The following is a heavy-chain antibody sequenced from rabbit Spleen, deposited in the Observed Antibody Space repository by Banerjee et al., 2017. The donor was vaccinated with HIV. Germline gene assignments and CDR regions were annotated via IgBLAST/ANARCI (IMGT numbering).Heavy chain of an antibody. CDR2: INIVTGKS. CDR3: ARDLVAVIGWNFNL. CDR1: GFDFISNYY. J-gene: IGHJ4*01. Sequence: QRQLVESGGGLVQPEGSLTLTCKASGFDFISNYYMNRVRQAPGKGLEWIACINIVTGKSVYASWAKGRFTMSRTSSTTVTLQMTSLTAADTATYFCARDLVAVIGWNFNLWGPGTLVTVS. V-gene: IGHV1S45*01. D-gene: IGHD1-1*01.